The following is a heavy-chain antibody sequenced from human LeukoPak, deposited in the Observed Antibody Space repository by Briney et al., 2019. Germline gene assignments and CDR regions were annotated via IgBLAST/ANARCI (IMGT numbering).Heavy chain of an antibody. CDR2: IFQSGST. CDR3: ARQPPNTASFDY. J-gene: IGHJ4*02. CDR1: GGSISSSYW. V-gene: IGHV4-4*02. Sequence: SETLSLTCAVSGGSISSSYWWSWVRQPPGKGLEWIGEIFQSGSTNYNPSLKSRVTISVDKSNNQVSLKLSSVTAADTAVYFCARQPPNTASFDYWGQGTLVTVSS. D-gene: IGHD2-21*02.